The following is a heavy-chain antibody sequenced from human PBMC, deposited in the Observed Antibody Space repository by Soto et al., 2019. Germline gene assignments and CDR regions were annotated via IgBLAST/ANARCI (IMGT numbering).Heavy chain of an antibody. V-gene: IGHV1-18*01. D-gene: IGHD5-12*01. J-gene: IGHJ2*01. CDR2: ISAYNGNT. CDR3: ATKRAGDGYTRGYFDL. Sequence: ASVKVSCKASGYTFTSYGISWVRQAPGQGLEWMGWISAYNGNTNYALKLQGRVTTTTDTSTSTAYMELSSLRSEDTAVYYCATKRAGDGYTRGYFDLWGRGTLVTVS. CDR1: GYTFTSYG.